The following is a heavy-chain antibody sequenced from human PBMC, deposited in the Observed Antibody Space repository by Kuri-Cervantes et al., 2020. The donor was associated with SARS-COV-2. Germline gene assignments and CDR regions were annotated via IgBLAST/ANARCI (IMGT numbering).Heavy chain of an antibody. CDR2: IIPIVGIT. Sequence: SVKVSCKASGGTFSSYAISWVRQAPGQGLEWMGGIIPIVGITNYAQKFQGRVTITADKSTNTVYMELSSLRSEDTAVYYCARQFLREGEKLGNYYYYYMDVWGKGTTVTVSS. V-gene: IGHV1-69*10. D-gene: IGHD7-27*01. CDR1: GGTFSSYA. J-gene: IGHJ6*03. CDR3: ARQFLREGEKLGNYYYYYMDV.